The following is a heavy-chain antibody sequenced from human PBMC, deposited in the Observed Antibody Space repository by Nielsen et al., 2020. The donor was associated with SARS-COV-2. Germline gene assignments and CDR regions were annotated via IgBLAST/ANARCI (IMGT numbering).Heavy chain of an antibody. J-gene: IGHJ5*02. CDR1: GYTFTTNY. Sequence: ASVKVSCKASGYTFTTNYMHWVRQAPGQGLEWMGRINPNSGSTNYAQKFQGRVTMTRDTSISTAYMELSRLRSDDTAVYYCARDYGENYGDYKDENWFDPWGQGTLVTVSS. CDR3: ARDYGENYGDYKDENWFDP. D-gene: IGHD4-17*01. CDR2: INPNSGST. V-gene: IGHV1-2*06.